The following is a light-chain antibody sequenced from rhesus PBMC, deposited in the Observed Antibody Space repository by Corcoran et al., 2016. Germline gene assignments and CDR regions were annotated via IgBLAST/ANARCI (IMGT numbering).Light chain of an antibody. J-gene: IGKJ4*01. CDR3: QQESNWSLT. CDR1: QSVSSR. V-gene: IGKV3-17*02. Sequence: EIVMTQSPATLSLSPGERATLSCRASQSVSSRLAWYQQKPGQAPRLLIYDASSRVTGLPDRFSGRGSGTDFTLTISSLEPEDVAVYFCQQESNWSLTFGGGTKVEIK. CDR2: DAS.